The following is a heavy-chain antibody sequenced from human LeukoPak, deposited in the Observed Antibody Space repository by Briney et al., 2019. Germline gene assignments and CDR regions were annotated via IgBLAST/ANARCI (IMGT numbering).Heavy chain of an antibody. J-gene: IGHJ6*03. Sequence: PSETLSLTCTVSGGSISSYYWSWIRQPPGKGLEWIGYIYYSGSTNYNPSLKSRVTISVDTSKNQFSLKLSPVTAADTAVYYCARVHRGYHYMDVWGKGTTVTVSS. CDR1: GGSISSYY. V-gene: IGHV4-59*01. CDR3: ARVHRGYHYMDV. D-gene: IGHD5-24*01. CDR2: IYYSGST.